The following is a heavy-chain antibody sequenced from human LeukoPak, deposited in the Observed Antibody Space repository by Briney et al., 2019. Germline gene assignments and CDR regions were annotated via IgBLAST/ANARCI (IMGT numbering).Heavy chain of an antibody. V-gene: IGHV1-2*02. CDR2: INPNSGGT. CDR1: GYTFTGYY. CDR3: ARGVRYCSSTSCYFFFDY. Sequence: GVSVKVSCKASGYTFTGYYMHWVRQAPGQGLEWMGWINPNSGGTNYAQKFQGRVTMTRDTTISTAYMELSRLRSDDTAVYYCARGVRYCSSTSCYFFFDYWGQGTLVTVSS. J-gene: IGHJ4*02. D-gene: IGHD2-2*01.